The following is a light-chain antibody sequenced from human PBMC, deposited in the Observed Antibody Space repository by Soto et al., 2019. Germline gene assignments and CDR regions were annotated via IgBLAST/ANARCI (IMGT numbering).Light chain of an antibody. CDR2: AAS. Sequence: IQMTQSPSSLSPAVGGRVAITFRASQSISTFLNWYQQKPGKAPKLLIYAASSLRSGVPSRFRASGSGTVFTLTITSLQPEDSANFYCQQCYSSPLTFGQGTRLEI. CDR1: QSISTF. CDR3: QQCYSSPLT. J-gene: IGKJ5*01. V-gene: IGKV1-39*01.